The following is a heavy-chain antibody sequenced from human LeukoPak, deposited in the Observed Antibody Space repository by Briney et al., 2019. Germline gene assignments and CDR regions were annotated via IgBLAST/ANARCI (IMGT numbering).Heavy chain of an antibody. CDR1: GFTFSSCS. J-gene: IGHJ5*02. Sequence: GGSLRLSCAASGFTFSSCSMNWVRQAPGKGLEWVSSISSSSSYIYYADSVKGRFTISRDNAKNSLYLQMNSLRAEDTAVYYCARAVAAAGRSWWFDPWGQGTLVTVSS. D-gene: IGHD6-13*01. CDR3: ARAVAAAGRSWWFDP. V-gene: IGHV3-21*01. CDR2: ISSSSSYI.